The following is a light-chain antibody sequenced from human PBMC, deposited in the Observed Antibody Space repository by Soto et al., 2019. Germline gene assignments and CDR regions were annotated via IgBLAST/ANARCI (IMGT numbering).Light chain of an antibody. Sequence: ENVLTQSPGTLSLSPGEIATLSCRASQSISSNFLAWYQQKPGQAPRLLIYGASNKIPGIPDRFSGSGSGTDFTLTISRLEPEDFAVYYCQQYGSSYTFGQGTKLEIK. CDR3: QQYGSSYT. V-gene: IGKV3-20*01. CDR1: QSISSNF. J-gene: IGKJ2*01. CDR2: GAS.